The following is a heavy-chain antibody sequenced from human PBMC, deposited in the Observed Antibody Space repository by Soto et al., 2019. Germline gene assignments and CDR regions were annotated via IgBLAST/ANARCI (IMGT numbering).Heavy chain of an antibody. J-gene: IGHJ4*02. CDR2: IYYSGST. V-gene: IGHV4-39*01. CDR3: ARHSGGQWLPFDY. D-gene: IGHD6-19*01. Sequence: QLQLQESGPGLVKPSETLSLTCTVSGGSISSSSYYWGWIRQPPGKGLEWIGSIYYSGSTYYNPSLKSRVTISVDTSKNQFSLKLSSVTAADTAVYYCARHSGGQWLPFDYWGQGTLVTVSS. CDR1: GGSISSSSYY.